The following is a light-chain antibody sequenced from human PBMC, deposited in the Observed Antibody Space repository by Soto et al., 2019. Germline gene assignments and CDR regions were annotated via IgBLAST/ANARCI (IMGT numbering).Light chain of an antibody. CDR3: SSYTSSSTYV. CDR2: EVS. CDR1: SSDVGGYIF. V-gene: IGLV2-14*01. J-gene: IGLJ1*01. Sequence: QSALTQAASVSGSPGQLITISCTGTSSDVGGYIFVSWSQQHPGKAPKLMIYEVSNRPSGVSNRFSGSKSGNTASLTISGLQAEDEADYYCSSYTSSSTYVFGTGTKVAVL.